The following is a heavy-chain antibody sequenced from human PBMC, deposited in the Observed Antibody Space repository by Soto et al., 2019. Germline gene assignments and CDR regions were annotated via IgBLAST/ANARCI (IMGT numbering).Heavy chain of an antibody. J-gene: IGHJ5*02. V-gene: IGHV1-2*02. CDR2: INPNNGDT. CDR3: ARPTLARELDH. D-gene: IGHD6-6*01. CDR1: GYTFTDYY. Sequence: QVQLVQSGAEVKKPGASVKVSCKASGYTFTDYYLHWVRQAPGQGLEWMGWINPNNGDTSYAHNFQDRVTMTRDTAISTAYMELTSLRSDDTSVYYCARPTLARELDHWGQGTLVTVSS.